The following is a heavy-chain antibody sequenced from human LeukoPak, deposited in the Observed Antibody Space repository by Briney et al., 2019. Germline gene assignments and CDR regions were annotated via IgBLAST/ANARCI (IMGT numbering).Heavy chain of an antibody. Sequence: PSVKVSCKASGGTFSSYAISWVRQAPGQGLEWMGRIIPIFGTANYAQKFQGRVTITTDESTSTAYMELSSLRSEDTAVYYCARGDSSGWYMRWFDPWGQGTLVTVSS. J-gene: IGHJ5*02. D-gene: IGHD6-19*01. CDR2: IIPIFGTA. V-gene: IGHV1-69*05. CDR1: GGTFSSYA. CDR3: ARGDSSGWYMRWFDP.